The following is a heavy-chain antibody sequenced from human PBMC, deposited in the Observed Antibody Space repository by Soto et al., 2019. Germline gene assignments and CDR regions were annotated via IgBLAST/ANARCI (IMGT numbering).Heavy chain of an antibody. CDR2: ISAYNGNT. CDR1: GYTFTSYG. V-gene: IGHV1-18*04. J-gene: IGHJ6*02. Sequence: QVQLVQSGAEVKKPGASVKVSCKASGYTFTSYGISRVRQAPGQGLEWMGCISAYNGNTNYAQKLQGRVTMTTDTSTSTAYMELRSLRSDDTAVYYCARADYDILYYYYYCMDVWGQGTAVTVSS. D-gene: IGHD3-9*01. CDR3: ARADYDILYYYYYCMDV.